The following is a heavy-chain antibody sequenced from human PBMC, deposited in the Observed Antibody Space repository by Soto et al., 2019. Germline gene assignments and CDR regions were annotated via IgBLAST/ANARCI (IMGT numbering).Heavy chain of an antibody. J-gene: IGHJ4*02. D-gene: IGHD3-10*01. Sequence: EVQLVESGGGLVQTGGSLRLSCEASGFNFSTYSMNWVRQAPGKGLEWVSYISTGGKTMYYADSVKGRFTISRDNAXKSLYLQMISLRAEDTAVYYCARIQWSGSGSVQGYWGQGTLVTVSS. CDR1: GFNFSTYS. V-gene: IGHV3-48*01. CDR2: ISTGGKTM. CDR3: ARIQWSGSGSVQGY.